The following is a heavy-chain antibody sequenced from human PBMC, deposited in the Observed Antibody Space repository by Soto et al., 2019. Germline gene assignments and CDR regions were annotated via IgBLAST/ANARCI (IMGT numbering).Heavy chain of an antibody. D-gene: IGHD3-10*01. V-gene: IGHV3-33*01. Sequence: QVQLVESGGGVVQPGRSLRLSCAASGFNFNAYGMHWVRQAPGKGLEWVSVIWYDGSNEYYADSVKGRFTISRDNSRNTLYLQMNSLRAEDTAVYHCARDRAPGSGNDKNGFAYWGQGTLVTVSS. CDR1: GFNFNAYG. J-gene: IGHJ4*02. CDR2: IWYDGSNE. CDR3: ARDRAPGSGNDKNGFAY.